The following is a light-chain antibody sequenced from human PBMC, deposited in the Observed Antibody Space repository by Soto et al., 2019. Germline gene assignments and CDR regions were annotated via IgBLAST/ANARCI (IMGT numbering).Light chain of an antibody. CDR3: MQALQTPRLT. J-gene: IGKJ4*01. CDR2: LGS. Sequence: DIVMTQSPLSLAVTPGEPASISCRSSQSLLHRNGYNHLDWYLQRPGQSPQLLIYLGSHRASGVPDRFSGSGSGTDFSLKISRVEADDVGVYYCMQALQTPRLTFGGGTKVDIK. V-gene: IGKV2-28*01. CDR1: QSLLHRNGYNH.